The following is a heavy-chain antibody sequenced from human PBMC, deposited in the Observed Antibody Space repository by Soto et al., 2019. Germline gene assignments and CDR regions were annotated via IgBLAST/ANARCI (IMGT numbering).Heavy chain of an antibody. CDR2: ISWNSGSI. CDR1: GFTFGDYA. D-gene: IGHD3-22*01. J-gene: IGHJ3*02. Sequence: GGSLRLSCAASGFTFGDYAMRWVRQAPGKGLEWVSGISWNSGSIGYADSVKGRFTISRDNAKNSLYLQMNSLRAEDTALYYCAKDSGYDSSGYPHDAFDIWRQGTMVPVSS. V-gene: IGHV3-9*01. CDR3: AKDSGYDSSGYPHDAFDI.